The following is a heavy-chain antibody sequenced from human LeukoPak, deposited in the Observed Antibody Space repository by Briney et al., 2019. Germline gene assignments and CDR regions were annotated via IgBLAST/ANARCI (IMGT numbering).Heavy chain of an antibody. CDR3: AKGFSRYDFWSGYDYYFDY. CDR1: GFTFDDYA. V-gene: IGHV3-9*01. J-gene: IGHJ4*02. CDR2: ISRNSGSI. Sequence: KPGGSLRLSCAAPGFTFDDYAMHWVRQAPGKGLEWVSGISRNSGSIVYADSVKGRFTISRDNATNSLYLKMNSLKAEDTALYYWAKGFSRYDFWSGYDYYFDYWGQGTLVTVSS. D-gene: IGHD3-3*01.